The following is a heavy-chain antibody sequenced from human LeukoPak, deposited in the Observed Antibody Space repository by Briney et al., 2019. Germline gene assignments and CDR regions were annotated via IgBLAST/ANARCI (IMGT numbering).Heavy chain of an antibody. V-gene: IGHV3-23*01. CDR3: AKDPVGYSSGWYLYYFDY. Sequence: GGSLRLSCAASGFTFDDYAMHWVRQAPGKGLEWVSAISGSGGSTYYADSVKGRLTISRDNSKNTLYLQMNSLRAEDTAVYYCAKDPVGYSSGWYLYYFDYWGQGTLVTVSS. D-gene: IGHD6-19*01. CDR1: GFTFDDYA. CDR2: ISGSGGST. J-gene: IGHJ4*02.